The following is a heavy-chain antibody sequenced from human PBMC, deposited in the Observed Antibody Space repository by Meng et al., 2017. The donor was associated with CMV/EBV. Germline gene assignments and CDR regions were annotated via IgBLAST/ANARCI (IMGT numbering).Heavy chain of an antibody. CDR3: ARAGFLEWAFDY. V-gene: IGHV3-7*01. J-gene: IGHJ4*02. Sequence: GGSLRLSCAASGFTFSSYWMSWVRQAPGKGLEWVANIKQNGSEKYYVDSVKGRFTISRDNAKNSLYLQMNSLRAEDTAVCYCARAGFLEWAFDYWGQGTLVTVSS. CDR1: GFTFSSYW. D-gene: IGHD3-3*01. CDR2: IKQNGSEK.